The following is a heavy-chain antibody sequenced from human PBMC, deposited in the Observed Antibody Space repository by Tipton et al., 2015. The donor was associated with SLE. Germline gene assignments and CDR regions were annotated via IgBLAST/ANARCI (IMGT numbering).Heavy chain of an antibody. V-gene: IGHV4-59*01. CDR3: ARGPYPDY. CDR2: IYYSGST. J-gene: IGHJ4*02. Sequence: TLSLTCTVSDVSFSTYYWSWIRQPPGKGLEWIGYIYYSGSTNYNPSLKSRVTISVDTSKNQFSLKLSSVTAADTAVYYCARGPYPDYWGQGTLVTVSS. CDR1: DVSFSTYY.